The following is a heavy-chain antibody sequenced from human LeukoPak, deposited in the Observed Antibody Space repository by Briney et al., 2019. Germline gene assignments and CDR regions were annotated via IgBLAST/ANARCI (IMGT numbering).Heavy chain of an antibody. J-gene: IGHJ3*02. D-gene: IGHD3-10*01. V-gene: IGHV4-59*08. CDR2: IYYSGST. Sequence: SETLSLTCTVSGGSIRSYSWSWIRQPPGKGLEWIGYIYYSGSTHYNPSLKSRVTISVDTSKNQFSLKLGSVTSADTAVYYCARHYRQTSYGAFDIWGHGTMVTVSS. CDR1: GGSIRSYS. CDR3: ARHYRQTSYGAFDI.